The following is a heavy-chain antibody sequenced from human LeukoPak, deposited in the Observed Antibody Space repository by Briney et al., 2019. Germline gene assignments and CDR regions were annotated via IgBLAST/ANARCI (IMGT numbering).Heavy chain of an antibody. D-gene: IGHD1-1*01. CDR2: ISSSSSYI. CDR3: ARWKKGPRQYYFDC. CDR1: GFTFSSYS. J-gene: IGHJ4*02. Sequence: GGSLRLSCAASGFTFSSYSMNWVRQAPGKGLEWVSSISSSSSYIYYADSVKGRFTISRDNAKNSLYLQMNSLRAEDTAVYYCARWKKGPRQYYFDCWGQGTLVTVSS. V-gene: IGHV3-21*01.